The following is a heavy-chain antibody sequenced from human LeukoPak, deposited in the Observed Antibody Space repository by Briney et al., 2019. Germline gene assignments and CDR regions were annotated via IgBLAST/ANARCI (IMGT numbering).Heavy chain of an antibody. Sequence: GGSLRLSCAASGFIFSNYNMNWVRQAAGKAMEWVSSITSSGTYIFYADSVKGRFTISRDNAKNSLYLQMDSLGPEDTAVYYCARDPYSGNYGNDYYYYMDVWGKGTTVTISS. J-gene: IGHJ6*03. CDR2: ITSSGTYI. V-gene: IGHV3-21*01. CDR3: ARDPYSGNYGNDYYYYMDV. D-gene: IGHD1-26*01. CDR1: GFIFSNYN.